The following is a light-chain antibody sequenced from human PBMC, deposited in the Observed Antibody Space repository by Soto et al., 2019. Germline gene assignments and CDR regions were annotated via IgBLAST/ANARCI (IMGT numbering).Light chain of an antibody. CDR3: QQYNNWPPWT. J-gene: IGKJ1*01. CDR2: GAS. CDR1: QSVSSN. Sequence: EIVMTQSPATLSVSPGETATLSCRASQSVSSNLAWYQQTPGQAPRLLIYGASTRATGIPDRFSGSGSGKEFTLTISSLHSEDFAVYYCQQYNNWPPWTFGQGTKVEIK. V-gene: IGKV3-15*01.